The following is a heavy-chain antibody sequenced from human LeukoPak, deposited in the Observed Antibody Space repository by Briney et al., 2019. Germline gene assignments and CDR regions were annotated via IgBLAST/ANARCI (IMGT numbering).Heavy chain of an antibody. J-gene: IGHJ4*02. D-gene: IGHD1-26*01. V-gene: IGHV4-34*01. CDR1: GGSFSGYY. Sequence: SETLSLTCAVYGGSFSGYYWSWIRQPPGKGLEWIGEINHSGSTNYNPSLKSRVTISVDTSKNQFSLKLSSVTAADTAVYYCARLAVGATFDYWGQGTLVTVSS. CDR2: INHSGST. CDR3: ARLAVGATFDY.